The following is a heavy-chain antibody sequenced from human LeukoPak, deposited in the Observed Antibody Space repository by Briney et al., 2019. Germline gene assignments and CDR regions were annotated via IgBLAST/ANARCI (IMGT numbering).Heavy chain of an antibody. J-gene: IGHJ3*02. CDR2: ISSSSSYI. V-gene: IGHV3-21*01. Sequence: NPGGSLRLSCAASGFTFSSYSMNWVRQAPGKGLEWVSSISSSSSYIYYADSVKGRFTISRDNAKNSLYLQMNSLRAEDTAVYYSARVRFRGRAVAGTDAFDIWGQGTMVTVSS. CDR1: GFTFSSYS. D-gene: IGHD6-19*01. CDR3: ARVRFRGRAVAGTDAFDI.